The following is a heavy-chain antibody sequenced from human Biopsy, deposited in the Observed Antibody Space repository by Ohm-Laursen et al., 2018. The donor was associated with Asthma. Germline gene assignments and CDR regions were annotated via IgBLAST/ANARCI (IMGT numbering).Heavy chain of an antibody. D-gene: IGHD6-19*01. CDR1: GYTVSRDY. CDR3: ARGGTGGWSQYYFDY. Sequence: SLRLSCAASGYTVSRDYMFWVRQAPGKGLEWVSVIYSGGTSHTADSVSGRFTISRDYSKNTLYLQMNSQRAVDTSVYYCARGGTGGWSQYYFDYWGQGTLVTVSS. V-gene: IGHV3-53*01. J-gene: IGHJ4*02. CDR2: IYSGGTS.